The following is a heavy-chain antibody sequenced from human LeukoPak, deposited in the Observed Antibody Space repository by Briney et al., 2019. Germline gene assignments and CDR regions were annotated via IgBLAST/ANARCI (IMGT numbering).Heavy chain of an antibody. D-gene: IGHD3-16*02. J-gene: IGHJ4*02. CDR3: AKDTSARRGSLNG. Sequence: PGGSLRLSCTAFGFTFSSYAMSWVRQAPGKGLEWVSAITDSGGGTSYADSVRGRFTISRDNSKNTLYLQMNSLRAEDTAVYYCAKDTSARRGSLNGWGQGTLVTVSS. V-gene: IGHV3-23*01. CDR2: ITDSGGGT. CDR1: GFTFSSYA.